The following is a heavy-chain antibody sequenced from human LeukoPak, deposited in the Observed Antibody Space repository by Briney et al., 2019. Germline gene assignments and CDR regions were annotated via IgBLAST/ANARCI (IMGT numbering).Heavy chain of an antibody. Sequence: GGSLRLSCAASGFTFSSYAMSWVRQAPGKGLEWVSGISGSGGNTDYADSVKGRFTISRDNSKNTLYLQMNSLRAEDTAVYYCAKGGLNDLRDPCDYWGQGTLVTVSS. CDR2: ISGSGGNT. CDR1: GFTFSSYA. J-gene: IGHJ4*02. D-gene: IGHD3-10*01. CDR3: AKGGLNDLRDPCDY. V-gene: IGHV3-23*01.